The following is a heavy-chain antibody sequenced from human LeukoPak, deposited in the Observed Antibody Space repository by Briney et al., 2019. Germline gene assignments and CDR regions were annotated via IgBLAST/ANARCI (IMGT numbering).Heavy chain of an antibody. V-gene: IGHV3-7*01. Sequence: GRSLRLSCAASGFTFSSYAMHWVRQGPGKGLEWVANIKPDGSLIYYVDSVKGRFTISRDNAKNSLYLQMNSLRAEDTAVYYCAKWELYSGFYYIDYWGQGTLATVSS. CDR2: IKPDGSLI. D-gene: IGHD1-26*01. J-gene: IGHJ4*02. CDR3: AKWELYSGFYYIDY. CDR1: GFTFSSYA.